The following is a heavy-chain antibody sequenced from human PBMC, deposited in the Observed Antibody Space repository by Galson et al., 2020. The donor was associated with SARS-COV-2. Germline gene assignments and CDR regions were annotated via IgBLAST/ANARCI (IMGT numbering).Heavy chain of an antibody. V-gene: IGHV3-23*01. J-gene: IGHJ3*02. CDR2: IGPGGGTT. CDR3: AKDRGYYSGIDSFDI. D-gene: IGHD3-22*01. CDR1: DFTFATNT. Sequence: GGSLSLTCAASDFTFATNTMSWVRQAQGKGLEWVSAIGPGGGTTHYADSVKGRFTISRDNSKNTLYLQMNSLRADDTAVYYCAKDRGYYSGIDSFDIWGQGTMVTVSS.